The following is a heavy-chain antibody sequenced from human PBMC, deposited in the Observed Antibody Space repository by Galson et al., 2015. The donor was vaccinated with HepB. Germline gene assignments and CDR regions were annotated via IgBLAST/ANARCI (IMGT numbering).Heavy chain of an antibody. CDR2: IWYDGSNK. CDR3: ARDYGYYDSREHY. J-gene: IGHJ4*02. D-gene: IGHD3-22*01. Sequence: SLRLSCAASGFTFSSYGMHWVRQAPGKGLEWVAVIWYDGSNKYYADSMKGRFTISRDNSKNTLYLQMNSLRAEDTAVYYCARDYGYYDSREHYWGQGTLVTVSS. CDR1: GFTFSSYG. V-gene: IGHV3-33*01.